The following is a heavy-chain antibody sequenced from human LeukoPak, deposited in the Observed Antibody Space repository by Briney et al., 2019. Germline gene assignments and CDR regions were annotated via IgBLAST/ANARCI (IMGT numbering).Heavy chain of an antibody. J-gene: IGHJ5*02. V-gene: IGHV3-30*18. D-gene: IGHD4-17*01. Sequence: GGSLRLSCAASAFTFSSSAMHWVRQAPGKGLEWVAVVFSDGTYKYYADSVKGRFTISRDNSKNMLFLQLNSLRAEDTAVYYCAKGPLYYYGDNAWFGPWGQGTLVTVSS. CDR1: AFTFSSSA. CDR2: VFSDGTYK. CDR3: AKGPLYYYGDNAWFGP.